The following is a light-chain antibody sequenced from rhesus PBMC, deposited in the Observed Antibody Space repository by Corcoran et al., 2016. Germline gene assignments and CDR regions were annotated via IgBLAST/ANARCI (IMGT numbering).Light chain of an antibody. V-gene: IGKV2S2*01. CDR1: QSLLHSNGHTC. CDR2: KVT. Sequence: DIVMTQTPLSLPVTPGEPASISCRSSQSLLHSNGHTCLDWYLQKPGQSPRLLIYKVTHRESGVPDRFRCSGSGPESTLKISRLEPEEVGVYYCMQSTKAPTFVQWTKVEIK. J-gene: IGKJ1*01. CDR3: MQSTKAPT.